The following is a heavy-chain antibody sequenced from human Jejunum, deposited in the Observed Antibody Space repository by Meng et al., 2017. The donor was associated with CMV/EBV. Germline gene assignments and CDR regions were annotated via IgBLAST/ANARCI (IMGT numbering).Heavy chain of an antibody. Sequence: VTLVQSQSYCKKPGASVKVSCKACGYTFSKFGMNWVGEAPGQGSAWMGWINPNTGNPYYDKDFTGRLVITLATSVSTANLQISVIKAEVTALYYCARGSGDCGSTTCSTFDYWGQGSLVTVSS. CDR1: GYTFSKFG. CDR3: ARGSGDCGSTTCSTFDY. V-gene: IGHV7-4-1*02. D-gene: IGHD2/OR15-2a*01. J-gene: IGHJ4*02. CDR2: INPNTGNP.